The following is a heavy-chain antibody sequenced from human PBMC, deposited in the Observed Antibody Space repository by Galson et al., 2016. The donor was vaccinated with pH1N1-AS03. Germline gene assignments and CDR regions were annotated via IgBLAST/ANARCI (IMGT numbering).Heavy chain of an antibody. D-gene: IGHD3-16*01. V-gene: IGHV3-13*01. J-gene: IGHJ4*02. Sequence: SLRLSCAASEFILSNYDMHWVRQAPGRGLEWVSIIAAVGDISYAGSVKGRFTISREYAKNSLYLQMNSLRAEDTAVYYCAKDCGLGGSHDDWGQGTLVTVSS. CDR3: AKDCGLGGSHDD. CDR1: EFILSNYD. CDR2: IAAVGDI.